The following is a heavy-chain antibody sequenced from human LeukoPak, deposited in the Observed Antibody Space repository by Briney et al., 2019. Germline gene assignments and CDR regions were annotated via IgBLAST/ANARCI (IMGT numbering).Heavy chain of an antibody. J-gene: IGHJ3*02. CDR2: IILIFGTA. Sequence: ASVKVSCKASGGTFSSYAISWVRQAPGQGLEWMGGIILIFGTANYAQKFQGRVTITADESTSTAYMELSSLRSEGTAVYYCASSPYYYDSSGYYRDAFDIWAKGQWSPSLQ. CDR3: ASSPYYYDSSGYYRDAFDI. D-gene: IGHD3-22*01. CDR1: GGTFSSYA. V-gene: IGHV1-69*13.